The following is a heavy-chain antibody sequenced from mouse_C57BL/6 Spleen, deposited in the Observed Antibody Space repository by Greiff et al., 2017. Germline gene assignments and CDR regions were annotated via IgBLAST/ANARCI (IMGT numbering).Heavy chain of an antibody. V-gene: IGHV1-55*01. CDR1: GYTFTSYW. J-gene: IGHJ4*01. D-gene: IGHD2-3*01. CDR2: LYPGSGST. Sequence: VQLQQPGAELVKPGASVKMSCKASGYTFTSYWINWVKQRPGQGLEWIGDLYPGSGSTNYNETFKGKATLTVDKSSSTAYMQLSSLTSEDSAVYYGACSDGYSYYYAIDYWGQGTSLTVSS. CDR3: ACSDGYSYYYAIDY.